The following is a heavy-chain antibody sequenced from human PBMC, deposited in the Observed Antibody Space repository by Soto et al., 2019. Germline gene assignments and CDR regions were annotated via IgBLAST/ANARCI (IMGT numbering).Heavy chain of an antibody. CDR2: IYYTGGT. CDR3: ARLEVGLDY. V-gene: IGHV4-61*03. D-gene: IGHD2-2*01. J-gene: IGHJ4*02. Sequence: QVQLQESGPGLVKPSETLSLTCSVSGGSVCSGSYYWSWIRQSPEKGLEWIGYIYYTGGTKYNPSLTSRVTISADTSRNHFSLKLTSVTAADTAVYYCARLEVGLDYWGQGVLVTVSS. CDR1: GGSVCSGSYY.